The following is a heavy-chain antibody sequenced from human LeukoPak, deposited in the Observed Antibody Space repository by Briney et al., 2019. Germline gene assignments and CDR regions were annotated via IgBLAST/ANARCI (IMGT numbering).Heavy chain of an antibody. CDR1: GGFISGYY. J-gene: IGHJ5*02. V-gene: IGHV4-59*01. CDR3: ARDPHGSYHWFDP. Sequence: SETLSLTCTVSGGFISGYYWSWIRQPPGKGLEWIGYIYYSGSTNYNPSLKSRVTISVDTSKNQFSLKLSSVTAADTAVYYCARDPHGSYHWFDPWGQGTLVTVSS. CDR2: IYYSGST. D-gene: IGHD1-26*01.